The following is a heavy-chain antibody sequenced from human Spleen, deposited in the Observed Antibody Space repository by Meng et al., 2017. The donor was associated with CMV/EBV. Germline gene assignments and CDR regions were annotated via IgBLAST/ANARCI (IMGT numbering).Heavy chain of an antibody. CDR3: AKSGQRSTPEGAFDI. V-gene: IGHV3-23*01. CDR2: ISGSGGST. J-gene: IGHJ3*02. CDR1: GFTFSRYA. D-gene: IGHD5-24*01. Sequence: GESLKISCAASGFTFSRYAMSWVRQAPGKGLEWVSAISGSGGSTYYADSVKGRFTISRDNSKNTLYLQMNSLRAEDTAVYYCAKSGQRSTPEGAFDIWGQGTMVTVSS.